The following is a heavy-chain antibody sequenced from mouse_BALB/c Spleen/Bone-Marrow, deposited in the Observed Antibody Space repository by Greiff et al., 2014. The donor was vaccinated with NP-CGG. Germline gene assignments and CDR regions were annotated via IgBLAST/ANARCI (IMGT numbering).Heavy chain of an antibody. V-gene: IGHV14-3*02. D-gene: IGHD2-4*01. CDR2: IDPANGNT. Sequence: DVKLQESGAELVKPGASVKLSCTASGFNIKDTYMHWVKQRPEQGLEWIGRIDPANGNTKYDPKFQGKATITADTSSNTAYLQLSSLTSEDTAVYYCAVYDYEGLAYWGQGTLVTVSA. J-gene: IGHJ3*01. CDR3: AVYDYEGLAY. CDR1: GFNIKDTY.